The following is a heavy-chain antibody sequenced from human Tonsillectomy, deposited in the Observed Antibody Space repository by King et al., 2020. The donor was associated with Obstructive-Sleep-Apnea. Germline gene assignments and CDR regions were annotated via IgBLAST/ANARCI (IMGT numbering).Heavy chain of an antibody. Sequence: QLVQSGAEVKKPGESLRLSCKGSGYMFTSYWISWVRQMPGNGLEWMGRIYPRDSDSNYSPSFQGHVTISIDKSISTAYLQWSSLKASDTAIYYCVRHLVATVKGEDYWGQGTLVTVSS. V-gene: IGHV5-10-1*01. CDR3: VRHLVATVKGEDY. J-gene: IGHJ4*02. D-gene: IGHD5-24*01. CDR1: GYMFTSYW. CDR2: IYPRDSDS.